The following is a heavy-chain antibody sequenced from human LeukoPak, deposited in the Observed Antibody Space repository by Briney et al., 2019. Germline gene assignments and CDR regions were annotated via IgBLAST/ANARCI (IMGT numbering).Heavy chain of an antibody. CDR3: ASGSSSWYDPNSFDY. J-gene: IGHJ4*02. V-gene: IGHV3-33*01. CDR1: GFTFSSYG. CDR2: IWYDGSNK. D-gene: IGHD6-13*01. Sequence: PGGSLRLSCAASGFTFSSYGMHWVRQAPGKGLEWVAVIWYDGSNKYYADSVKGRFTISRDNSKNTLYLQMNSLRAEDTAVYYCASGSSSWYDPNSFDYWGQGTLVTVSS.